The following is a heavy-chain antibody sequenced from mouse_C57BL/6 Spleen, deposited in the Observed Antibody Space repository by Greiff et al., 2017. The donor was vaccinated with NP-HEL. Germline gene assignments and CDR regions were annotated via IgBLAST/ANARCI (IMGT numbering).Heavy chain of an antibody. D-gene: IGHD1-1*01. Sequence: QVQLKQPGAELVRPGSSVKLSCKASGYTFTSYWMDWVKQRPGQGLEWIGNIYPSDSETHYNQKFKDKATLTVDKSSSTAYMQLSSLTSEDSAVYYCARSIITTVVAPYFDYWGQGTTLTVSS. J-gene: IGHJ2*01. V-gene: IGHV1-61*01. CDR2: IYPSDSET. CDR1: GYTFTSYW. CDR3: ARSIITTVVAPYFDY.